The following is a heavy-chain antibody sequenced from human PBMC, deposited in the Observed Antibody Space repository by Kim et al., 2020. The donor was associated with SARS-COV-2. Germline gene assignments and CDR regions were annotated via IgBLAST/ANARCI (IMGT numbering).Heavy chain of an antibody. V-gene: IGHV4-34*01. CDR3: ARGRDNWNGYFDY. D-gene: IGHD1-1*01. J-gene: IGHJ4*02. Sequence: YNPSLKSRVTISVDPAKNQFSLKRSSVTAADTAVYYWARGRDNWNGYFDYWGQGTLVTVSS.